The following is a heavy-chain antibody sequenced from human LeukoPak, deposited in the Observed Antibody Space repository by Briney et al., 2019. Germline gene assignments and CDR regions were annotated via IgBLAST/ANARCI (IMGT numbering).Heavy chain of an antibody. Sequence: SETLSLTCSVSGGSISSNNWSWIRQPPGKGLECIVYIDSSGSTNYNPSLKSRVTISLDPSKNQFSLKLSSVTAADTALYYCARRALDNWYFDLWGRGTLVTVSS. D-gene: IGHD1-1*01. CDR3: ARRALDNWYFDL. J-gene: IGHJ2*01. V-gene: IGHV4-59*08. CDR2: IDSSGST. CDR1: GGSISSNN.